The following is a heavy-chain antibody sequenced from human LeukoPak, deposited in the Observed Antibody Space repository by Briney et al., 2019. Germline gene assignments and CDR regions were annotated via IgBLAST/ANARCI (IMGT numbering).Heavy chain of an antibody. CDR3: AKDLGLSYGYYTSSSFDP. CDR1: GFTFSSYA. CDR2: ISGSGGST. J-gene: IGHJ5*02. D-gene: IGHD5-18*01. Sequence: GGSLRLSCAASGFTFSSYAMNWVRQAPGKGLEWVSGISGSGGSTYYADSVKGRFTISRGNSKNTLYLQMNSLRAEDTAVYYCAKDLGLSYGYYTSSSFDPWGQGTLVTVSS. V-gene: IGHV3-23*01.